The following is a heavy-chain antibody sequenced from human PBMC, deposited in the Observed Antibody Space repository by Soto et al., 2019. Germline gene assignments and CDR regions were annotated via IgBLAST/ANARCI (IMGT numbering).Heavy chain of an antibody. D-gene: IGHD6-13*01. CDR1: GDSISGSNW. CDR2: IYYTGET. Sequence: QVQLQESGPGLVKPSGTLSLTCDVSGDSISGSNWWSWVRQSPGKGLEWIGEIYYTGETNHNPSLKRRYTIAVDKSNHQFSLKMTAVTAADTAVYFWARVSASGSSWHGDVDGWGRGTLVTVSS. J-gene: IGHJ2*01. CDR3: ARVSASGSSWHGDVDG. V-gene: IGHV4-4*02.